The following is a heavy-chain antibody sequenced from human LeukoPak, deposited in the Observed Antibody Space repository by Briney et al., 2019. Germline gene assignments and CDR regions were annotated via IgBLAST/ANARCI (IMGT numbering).Heavy chain of an antibody. CDR3: ARRRAIVGENTGLDS. J-gene: IGHJ4*02. CDR2: ISSTSNYI. V-gene: IGHV3-21*01. D-gene: IGHD1-26*01. Sequence: GGSLRLSCVASGFTLRFYNMNWVRQAPGKGLEWVSSISSTSNYIYYTDSAKGRFTVSRDNAKNSLYLQMSSLRGDDTAIYYCARRRAIVGENTGLDSWGQGTLVTVSS. CDR1: GFTLRFYN.